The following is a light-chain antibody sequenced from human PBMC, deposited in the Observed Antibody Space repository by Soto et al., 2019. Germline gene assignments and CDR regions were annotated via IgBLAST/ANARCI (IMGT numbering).Light chain of an antibody. Sequence: QSVLSQPPSVSGTPGQGVTISCSGASSNIASNYVYWYQLLPGTAPNLVIFSNTIRPPRVPDRFSGSKSGTSASLVISGLQSEDEADYFCASWDASMFGCVFGGGTKVTVL. CDR1: SSNIASNY. CDR2: SNT. J-gene: IGLJ3*02. V-gene: IGLV1-47*02. CDR3: ASWDASMFGCV.